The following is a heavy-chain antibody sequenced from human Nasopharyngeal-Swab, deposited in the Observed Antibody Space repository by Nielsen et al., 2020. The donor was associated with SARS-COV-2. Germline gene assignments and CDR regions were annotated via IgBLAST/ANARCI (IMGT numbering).Heavy chain of an antibody. D-gene: IGHD3-3*01. J-gene: IGHJ3*02. CDR1: GDSVSSNSAA. Sequence: SQTLSLTCAISGDSVSSNSAAWNWIRQSPSRGLEWLGRTYYRSKWYNDYAVSVKSRITINPDTSKNQFSLQLNSVTPEDTAVYYCARATIFGVAALFDAFDIWGQGTMVTFSS. V-gene: IGHV6-1*01. CDR3: ARATIFGVAALFDAFDI. CDR2: TYYRSKWYN.